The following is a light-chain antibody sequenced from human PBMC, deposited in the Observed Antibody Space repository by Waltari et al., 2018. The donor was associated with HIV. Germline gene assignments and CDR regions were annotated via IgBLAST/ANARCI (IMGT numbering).Light chain of an antibody. J-gene: IGKJ2*01. CDR1: QRVLYSSNNKNY. CDR3: HQYYYTPYT. V-gene: IGKV4-1*01. Sequence: DTVMTQSPDSLAVSLGERATINCRSSQRVLYSSNNKNYLAWYQQKPGQPPKLLIYWASARESGVPDRFSGSGSGTDFTLTISSLQAEDVAVYYCHQYYYTPYTFGQGTMLEIK. CDR2: WAS.